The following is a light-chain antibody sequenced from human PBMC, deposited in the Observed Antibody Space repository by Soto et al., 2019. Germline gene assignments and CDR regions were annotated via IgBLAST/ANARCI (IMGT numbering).Light chain of an antibody. CDR1: SSDVGGYNY. CDR2: EVS. Sequence: QSALTQPASVSGSPGQSITFSCTGTSSDVGGYNYVSWYQQHPDKAPKLMIYEVSNRPSGVSNRFSGSKSGNTASLTISGLQAEDEADYYCSSYTSSITYVFGTGTKLTVL. V-gene: IGLV2-14*01. CDR3: SSYTSSITYV. J-gene: IGLJ1*01.